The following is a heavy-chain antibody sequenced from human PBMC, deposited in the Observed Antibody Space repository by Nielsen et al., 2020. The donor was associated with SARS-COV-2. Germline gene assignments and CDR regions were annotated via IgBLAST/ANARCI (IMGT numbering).Heavy chain of an antibody. CDR3: AREDTVTFDY. J-gene: IGHJ4*02. D-gene: IGHD4-17*01. CDR1: RFAFSDYG. Sequence: GESLKISCVASRFAFSDYGMHWVRQAPGKGLEWVAVVSYDGSNKYYADSVKGRFTISRDNSKNTLYLQMNSLRAEDTAVYYCAREDTVTFDYWGQGTLVTVSS. V-gene: IGHV3-30*03. CDR2: VSYDGSNK.